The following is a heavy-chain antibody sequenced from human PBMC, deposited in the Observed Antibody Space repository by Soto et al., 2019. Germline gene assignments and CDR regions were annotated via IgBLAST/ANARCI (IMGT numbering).Heavy chain of an antibody. Sequence: SVKVSCKASGFTFTSSAVQWVRQARGQRLEWIGWIVVGSGNTNYAQKFQERVTITRDMSTSTAYMELSSLRSEDTAVYYCAAVSDFWSGYYLFDPWGQGTLVTVSS. V-gene: IGHV1-58*01. CDR1: GFTFTSSA. CDR3: AAVSDFWSGYYLFDP. CDR2: IVVGSGNT. J-gene: IGHJ5*02. D-gene: IGHD3-3*01.